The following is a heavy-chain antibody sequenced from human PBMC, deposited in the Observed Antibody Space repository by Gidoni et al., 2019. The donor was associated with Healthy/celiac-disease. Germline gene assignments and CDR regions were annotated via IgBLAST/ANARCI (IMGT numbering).Heavy chain of an antibody. V-gene: IGHV4-39*01. CDR2: IYYSGST. J-gene: IGHJ3*02. CDR3: ARQFQHAFDI. CDR1: GGSISSSSYY. Sequence: QLQLQESGPGLVKPSATLSLTCTVSGGSISSSSYYWGWIRQPPGKGLEWIGSIYYSGSTYYNPSLKSRVTISVDTSKNQFSLKLSSVTAADTAVYYCARQFQHAFDIWGQGTMVTVSS.